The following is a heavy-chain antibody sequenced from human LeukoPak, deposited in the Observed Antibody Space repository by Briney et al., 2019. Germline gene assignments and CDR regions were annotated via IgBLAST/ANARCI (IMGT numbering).Heavy chain of an antibody. CDR2: ILYDGSET. D-gene: IGHD1-26*01. CDR1: GFTFSSNG. Sequence: GGSLRLSCAASGFTFSSNGMHWVRQAPGKGLEWVAVILYDGSETYYADSVKGRFTISRDSSRNTLFLHMNTLRAEDTAIYYCAKDRTVGASYWYFDLWGRGTLVTVSS. CDR3: AKDRTVGASYWYFDL. J-gene: IGHJ2*01. V-gene: IGHV3-30*18.